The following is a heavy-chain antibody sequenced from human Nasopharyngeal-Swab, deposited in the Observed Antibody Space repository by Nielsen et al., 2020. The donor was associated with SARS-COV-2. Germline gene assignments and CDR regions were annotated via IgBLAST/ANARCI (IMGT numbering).Heavy chain of an antibody. CDR1: GFTFSSYS. Sequence: GESLKISCAASGFTFSSYSMNWVRQAPGKGLEWVSYISTSGTTIYYADSVKGRFTISRDNAKNSLYLQMNSLRAEDTAVYYCARVPGYSSSWSGDWYFDLWGRGTLVTVSS. D-gene: IGHD6-13*01. V-gene: IGHV3-48*04. CDR2: ISTSGTTI. J-gene: IGHJ2*01. CDR3: ARVPGYSSSWSGDWYFDL.